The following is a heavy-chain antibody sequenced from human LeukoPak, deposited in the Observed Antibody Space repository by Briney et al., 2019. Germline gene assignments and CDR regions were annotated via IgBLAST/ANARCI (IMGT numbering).Heavy chain of an antibody. CDR2: INPNSGVT. J-gene: IGHJ1*01. CDR3: TRLTYNDVLTGHN. D-gene: IGHD3-9*01. CDR1: GYTFTGYF. V-gene: IGHV1-2*02. Sequence: ASVKVSCKASGYTFTGYFMHWVRQAPGQGLEWMGWINPNSGVTNYAQEFQGRVTMTRDTSISTASMELSRLRSDDTAVYYCTRLTYNDVLTGHNWGQGTLVTVSS.